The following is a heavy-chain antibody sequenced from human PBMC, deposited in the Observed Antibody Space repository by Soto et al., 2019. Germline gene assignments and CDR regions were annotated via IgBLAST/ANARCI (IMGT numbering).Heavy chain of an antibody. CDR2: ISAYNGNT. CDR1: GYTFTSYG. CDR3: AGGEKISIRNVQFDY. V-gene: IGHV1-18*01. D-gene: IGHD2-21*01. Sequence: QVQLVQSGAEVKKPGASVKVSCKASGYTFTSYGISWVRQAPGQGLEWMGWISAYNGNTNYAQKLQGRVTMTTDTSTSTADKEERSLRCYDTAVYYCAGGEKISIRNVQFDYWGQGTLVTVSS. J-gene: IGHJ4*02.